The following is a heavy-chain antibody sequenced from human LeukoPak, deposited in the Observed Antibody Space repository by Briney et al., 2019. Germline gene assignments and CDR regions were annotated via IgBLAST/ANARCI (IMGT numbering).Heavy chain of an antibody. CDR1: GGSISSHY. D-gene: IGHD2/OR15-2a*01. Sequence: SETLSLTCTVSGGSISSHYWSWIRQPPGKGLEWIGYIYYSGSTNYNPSLKSRVTISVDTSKNQFSLKLSSVTAADTAVYYCARGNHWFDPWGQGTLVTVSS. J-gene: IGHJ5*02. CDR3: ARGNHWFDP. CDR2: IYYSGST. V-gene: IGHV4-59*11.